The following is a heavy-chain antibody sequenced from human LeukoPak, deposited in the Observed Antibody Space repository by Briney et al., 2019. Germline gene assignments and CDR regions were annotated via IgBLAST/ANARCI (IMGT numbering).Heavy chain of an antibody. CDR2: IYYSGST. V-gene: IGHV4-59*01. CDR1: GGSISSYY. Sequence: TSETLSLTCTVSGGSISSYYWSWIRQPPGKGLEWIGYIYYSGSTNYNPSLKSRVTISVDTSKNQFSLKLSSVTAADTAVYYCARAEVITMVRGVYSYYYYGMDVWGQGTTVTVSS. J-gene: IGHJ6*02. D-gene: IGHD3-10*01. CDR3: ARAEVITMVRGVYSYYYYGMDV.